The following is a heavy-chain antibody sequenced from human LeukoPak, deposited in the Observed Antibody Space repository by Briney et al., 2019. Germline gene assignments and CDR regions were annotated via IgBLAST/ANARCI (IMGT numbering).Heavy chain of an antibody. CDR2: INPNSGGT. D-gene: IGHD5-24*01. Sequence: GASVKVSCKASGYTFTGYYMHWVRQAPGQGLEWMGWINPNSGGTNYAQKFQGRVTMTRDTSISTAYMELSRLRSDDTAVYYCARGFVRWLQITGGYFDYWGQGTLVTVSS. J-gene: IGHJ4*02. CDR3: ARGFVRWLQITGGYFDY. V-gene: IGHV1-2*02. CDR1: GYTFTGYY.